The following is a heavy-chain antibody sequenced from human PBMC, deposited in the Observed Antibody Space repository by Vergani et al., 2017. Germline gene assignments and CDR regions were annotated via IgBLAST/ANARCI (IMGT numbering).Heavy chain of an antibody. D-gene: IGHD2-15*01. J-gene: IGHJ4*02. Sequence: QVQLVQSGAEVKKPGSSVKVSCKASGGTFSSYAISWVRQAPGQGLEWMGRIIPIFGTANYAQKFQGRVTITADESTSTAYMELSSLRSEDTAVYYCAGGYCSGGSCYSWADIDYWGQGTLVTVSS. CDR2: IIPIFGTA. CDR3: AGGYCSGGSCYSWADIDY. V-gene: IGHV1-69*18. CDR1: GGTFSSYA.